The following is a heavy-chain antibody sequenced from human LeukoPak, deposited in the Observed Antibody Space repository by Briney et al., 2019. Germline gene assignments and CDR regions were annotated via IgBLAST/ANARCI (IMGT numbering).Heavy chain of an antibody. D-gene: IGHD3-10*01. Sequence: SETPSLTCTVSGGSISSYYWSWIRQPPGKGLGWIGYIYYSGSTNYNPSLKSRVTISVDTSKNQFSLKLSSVTAADTAVYYCAREGGYGELSQGYNWFDPWGQGTLVTVSS. CDR1: GGSISSYY. J-gene: IGHJ5*02. V-gene: IGHV4-59*01. CDR3: AREGGYGELSQGYNWFDP. CDR2: IYYSGST.